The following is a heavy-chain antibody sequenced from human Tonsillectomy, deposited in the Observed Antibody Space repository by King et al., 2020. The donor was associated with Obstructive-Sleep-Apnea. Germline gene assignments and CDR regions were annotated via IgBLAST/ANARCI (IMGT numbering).Heavy chain of an antibody. V-gene: IGHV3-48*04. Sequence: VQLVESGGGLVQPGGSLRLSCAASGFTFSSYSMNGVRQAPGKGLEWVSYISSSSSSIYYADSVKGRFTISRDNAKNSLYLQMNSLRAEDTAVYYCARERGGSGSYYNGWYFDLWGRGTLVTVSS. J-gene: IGHJ2*01. CDR1: GFTFSSYS. D-gene: IGHD3-10*01. CDR3: ARERGGSGSYYNGWYFDL. CDR2: ISSSSSSI.